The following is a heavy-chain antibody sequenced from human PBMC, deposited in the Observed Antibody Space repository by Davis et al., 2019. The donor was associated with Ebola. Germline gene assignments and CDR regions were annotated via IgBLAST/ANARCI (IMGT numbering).Heavy chain of an antibody. Sequence: GESLKISCSASGFTFSSYAMHWVRQAPGKGLVWVSRINSDGSSTSYADSVKGRFTISRDNAKNTLYLQMNSLRVEDTAVYYCARALVLTPFSFDPWGQGTLVTVSS. CDR1: GFTFSSYA. CDR2: INSDGSST. D-gene: IGHD2-15*01. J-gene: IGHJ5*02. V-gene: IGHV3-74*01. CDR3: ARALVLTPFSFDP.